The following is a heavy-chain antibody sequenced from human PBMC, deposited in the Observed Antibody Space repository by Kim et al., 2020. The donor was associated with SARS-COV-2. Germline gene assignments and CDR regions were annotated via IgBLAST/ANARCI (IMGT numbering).Heavy chain of an antibody. CDR2: ISSSSSYI. Sequence: GGSLRLSCAASGFTFSSYSMNWVRQAPGKGLEWVSSISSSSSYIYYADSVKGRFTISRDNAKNSLYLQMNSLRAEDTAVYYCARAWGWSEYYYGMDVWGQGTTVTVSS. J-gene: IGHJ6*02. CDR1: GFTFSSYS. D-gene: IGHD3-3*01. CDR3: ARAWGWSEYYYGMDV. V-gene: IGHV3-21*01.